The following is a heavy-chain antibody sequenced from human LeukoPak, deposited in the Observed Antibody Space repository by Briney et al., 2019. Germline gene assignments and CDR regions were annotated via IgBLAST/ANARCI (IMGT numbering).Heavy chain of an antibody. CDR1: GASIRNYNNY. J-gene: IGHJ5*02. CDR3: ARGVATAVFAGPWFDP. Sequence: SETLSLTCIVSGASIRNYNNYWGWIRQPPGKGLEWIGSVFYTGSTYYNPSLKSRVTISVDTSKNQFSLKLSSVTAADTAVYYCARGVATAVFAGPWFDPWGQGTLVTVSS. V-gene: IGHV4-39*07. D-gene: IGHD6-13*01. CDR2: VFYTGST.